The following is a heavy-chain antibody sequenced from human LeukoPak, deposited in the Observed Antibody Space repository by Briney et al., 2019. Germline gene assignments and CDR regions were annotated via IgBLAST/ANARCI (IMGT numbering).Heavy chain of an antibody. D-gene: IGHD6-13*01. J-gene: IGHJ6*02. CDR1: GGSISSYY. CDR2: IYTSGST. V-gene: IGHV4-4*07. Sequence: KSSETLSLTCTVSGGSISSYYWSWIRQPAGKRLEWLGRIYTSGSTNYNPSLKSRVTMSVDTSKNQCSLKLSSVTAADTAVYYCARDPPGGAAYYYYGMDVWGQGTTVTVSS. CDR3: ARDPPGGAAYYYYGMDV.